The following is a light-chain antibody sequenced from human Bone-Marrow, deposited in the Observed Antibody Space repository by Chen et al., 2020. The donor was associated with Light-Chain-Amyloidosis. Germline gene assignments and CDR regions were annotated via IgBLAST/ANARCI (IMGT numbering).Light chain of an antibody. CDR3: QHYGRSVT. J-gene: IGKJ4*01. CDR1: QSISGGS. CDR2: SVS. V-gene: IGKV3-20*01. Sequence: EIVLTPSPGPLSLSPGERATLSCRASQSISGGSLAWYQQKPGQTPRLLVYSVSITATGVPDRFSGSGSETDFTLTISRLEPEEFTVYYCQHYGRSVTFGGGTKLEI.